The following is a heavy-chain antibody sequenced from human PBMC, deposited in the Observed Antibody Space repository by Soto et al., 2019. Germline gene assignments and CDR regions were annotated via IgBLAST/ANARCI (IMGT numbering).Heavy chain of an antibody. Sequence: SETLSLTCTVSGGSISSYYWSWIRQPPGKGLEWIGYIYYSGSTNYNPSLKSRVTISVDTSKNQFSLKLSSVTAADTAVYYCARAVAGTEPFDYWGQGTLVTVSS. D-gene: IGHD6-19*01. J-gene: IGHJ4*02. CDR1: GGSISSYY. CDR2: IYYSGST. CDR3: ARAVAGTEPFDY. V-gene: IGHV4-59*01.